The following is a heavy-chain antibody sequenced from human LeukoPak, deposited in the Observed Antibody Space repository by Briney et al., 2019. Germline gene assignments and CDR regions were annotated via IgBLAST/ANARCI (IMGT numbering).Heavy chain of an antibody. D-gene: IGHD3-16*01. CDR2: ISYEGRTT. V-gene: IGHV3-30*18. Sequence: PGGSLRLSCAGAGFTFSNYGMHWVRQAPGKGLEWVAVISYEGRTTYYADSVKGRFTISRDNSKNTLYLQMNSLRAEDTAVYYCAKDVGGNWFDPWGQGTLVTVSS. J-gene: IGHJ5*02. CDR3: AKDVGGNWFDP. CDR1: GFTFSNYG.